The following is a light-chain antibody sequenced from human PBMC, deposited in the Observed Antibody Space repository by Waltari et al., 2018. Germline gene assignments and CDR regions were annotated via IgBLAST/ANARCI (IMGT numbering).Light chain of an antibody. CDR1: QSVSSSY. V-gene: IGKV3-20*01. CDR2: GAS. Sequence: EIVLTQSPGTLSLSPGERATLSCRASQSVSSSYLAWYQQKPGQAPRLLIYGASSRATGIPDRFSGSGSGTDFTLTISRLEPDDVAVYYCQQYGSSPFTFGPGTKVDIK. CDR3: QQYGSSPFT. J-gene: IGKJ3*01.